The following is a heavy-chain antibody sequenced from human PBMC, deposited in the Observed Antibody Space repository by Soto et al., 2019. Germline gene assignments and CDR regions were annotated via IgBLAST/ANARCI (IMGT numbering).Heavy chain of an antibody. V-gene: IGHV4-39*01. Sequence: QLQLQESGPGLVKPSETLSLTCTVSGGSISSSSYYWGWIRQPPGKGLEWIGSIYYSGSTYYNPSLKSRVTISVDTSKNQFSLKLSSVTAADTAVYYCARRGWQLDYYGMDVWGQGTTVTVSS. CDR2: IYYSGST. D-gene: IGHD6-6*01. J-gene: IGHJ6*02. CDR1: GGSISSSSYY. CDR3: ARRGWQLDYYGMDV.